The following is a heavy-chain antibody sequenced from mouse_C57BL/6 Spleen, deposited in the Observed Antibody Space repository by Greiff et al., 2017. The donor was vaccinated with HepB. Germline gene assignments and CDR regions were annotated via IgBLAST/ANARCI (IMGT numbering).Heavy chain of an antibody. Sequence: DVHLVESGGGLVKPGGSLKLSCAASGFTFSDYGMHWVRQAPEKGLEWVAYISSGSSTIYYADTVKGRFTISRDNAKNTLFLQMTSLRSEDTAMYYCARSYYYGSSSWFAYWGQGTLVTVSA. CDR1: GFTFSDYG. J-gene: IGHJ3*01. D-gene: IGHD1-1*01. CDR3: ARSYYYGSSSWFAY. V-gene: IGHV5-17*01. CDR2: ISSGSSTI.